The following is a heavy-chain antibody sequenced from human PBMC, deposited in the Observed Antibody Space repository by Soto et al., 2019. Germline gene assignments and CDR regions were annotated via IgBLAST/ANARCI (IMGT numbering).Heavy chain of an antibody. D-gene: IGHD2-8*01. Sequence: SVKGSCKAAGYTFTSYDINWVRQATGQGLEWMGGIIPISGTTNYAQKFQGRVAITADESTDTVYMELSRLRSEDTAVYFCARVRCFNGLCHTADYGMDVWGQGTTVTVSS. J-gene: IGHJ6*02. V-gene: IGHV1-69*13. CDR2: IIPISGTT. CDR1: GYTFTSYD. CDR3: ARVRCFNGLCHTADYGMDV.